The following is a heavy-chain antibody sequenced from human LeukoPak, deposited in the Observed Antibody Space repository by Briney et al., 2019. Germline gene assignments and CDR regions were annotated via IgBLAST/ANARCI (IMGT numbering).Heavy chain of an antibody. CDR2: IGTSSTTI. CDR3: ARFAAGGSYYYYMDV. Sequence: PGGSLRLSSAASGFTFSSYTMNWVRQPPGKGLEWVSNIGTSSTTIYYADSVKGRFTISRDNAKNSLYLQMNSLRADDTAVYYCARFAAGGSYYYYMDVWGKGTTVTVSS. V-gene: IGHV3-48*01. J-gene: IGHJ6*03. CDR1: GFTFSSYT. D-gene: IGHD6-25*01.